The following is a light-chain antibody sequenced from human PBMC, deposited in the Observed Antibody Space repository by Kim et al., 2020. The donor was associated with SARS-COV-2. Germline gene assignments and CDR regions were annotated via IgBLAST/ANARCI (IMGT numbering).Light chain of an antibody. CDR3: QQYAGLPYR. CDR1: QSVRNSY. CDR2: GAS. J-gene: IGKJ2*03. V-gene: IGKV3-20*01. Sequence: EIVLTQSPGTLSLSPGERATLSCRASQSVRNSYLAWYQQKPGQAPRLLIYGASSRATCIPDRFSGSWSGTDFTLTISRLVPEDFAVYCCQQYAGLPYRFGQGTKLE.